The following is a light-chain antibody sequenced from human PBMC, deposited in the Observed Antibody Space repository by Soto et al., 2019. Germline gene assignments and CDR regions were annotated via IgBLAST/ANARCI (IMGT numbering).Light chain of an antibody. CDR3: CSYAGSYTWV. CDR1: SSDVGGYNY. J-gene: IGLJ3*02. V-gene: IGLV2-11*01. Sequence: QSALTQPRSVSGSPGQSVTISCTGTSSDVGGYNYVSWYQQHPGKAPKLMIXXXXXXXXXXXXXXXGSKSGNTASLTISGXXXXXXXXXYCCSYAGSYTWVFGGGTKVTVL. CDR2: XXX.